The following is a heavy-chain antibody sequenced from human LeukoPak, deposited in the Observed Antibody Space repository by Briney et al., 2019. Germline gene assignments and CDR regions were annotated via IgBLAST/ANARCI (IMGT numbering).Heavy chain of an antibody. Sequence: GGSLRLSCAVSGITLSNYGMSWVRQAPGKGLEWPAGMSDSGGWTNHGDSVKGRFTISRDNPKNTLYLQMSSLRAEDTAVYFCAKRGVVIRVILVGFHKEAYYFDSWGQGALVTVSS. CDR3: AKRGVVIRVILVGFHKEAYYFDS. J-gene: IGHJ4*02. CDR2: MSDSGGWT. CDR1: GITLSNYG. V-gene: IGHV3-23*01. D-gene: IGHD3-22*01.